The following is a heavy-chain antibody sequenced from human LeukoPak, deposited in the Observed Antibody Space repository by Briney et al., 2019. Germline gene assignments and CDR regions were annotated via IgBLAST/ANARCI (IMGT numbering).Heavy chain of an antibody. V-gene: IGHV3-23*01. J-gene: IGHJ4*02. CDR3: TKHPGIRGTVTQMGPFDY. Sequence: GGSLRLSCAASGFTFSSYAMSWVRQAPGKGLDWVSTLSGSGSATYYADSVKGRFTISRDNSENTLYLQMNSLRAEDTAVYYCTKHPGIRGTVTQMGPFDYWGQGSLVTVSS. CDR1: GFTFSSYA. CDR2: LSGSGSAT. D-gene: IGHD1-1*01.